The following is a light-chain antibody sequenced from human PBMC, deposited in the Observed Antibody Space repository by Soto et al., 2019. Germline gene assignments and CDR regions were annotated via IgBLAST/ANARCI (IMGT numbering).Light chain of an antibody. V-gene: IGKV1-5*01. CDR3: QQYISYPYT. CDR2: DAS. CDR1: QTTNTW. Sequence: DIQMTQFPSTLSASVGDRVTITCRASQTTNTWVAWYQQKPGTAPKLLIYDASSLEGGVPSRFSASGSGTEFTLTISSLQPDDLATYYCQQYISYPYTFGQGTKVEIK. J-gene: IGKJ2*01.